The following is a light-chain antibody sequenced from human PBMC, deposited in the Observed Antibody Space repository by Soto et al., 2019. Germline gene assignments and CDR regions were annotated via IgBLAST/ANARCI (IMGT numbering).Light chain of an antibody. CDR2: KAS. V-gene: IGKV1-5*03. Sequence: MTQSPATLSVSPGARATLSCRVSQSVSSNLAWYQQKAGKAPNLLIYKASRLESGVPSRFSGSGSETEFTLTISGLQPGDSATYYCQQYNSYSPTFGQGTKVEVK. CDR1: QSVSSN. J-gene: IGKJ1*01. CDR3: QQYNSYSPT.